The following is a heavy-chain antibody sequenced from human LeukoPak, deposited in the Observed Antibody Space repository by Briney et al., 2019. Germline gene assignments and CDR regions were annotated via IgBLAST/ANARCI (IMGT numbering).Heavy chain of an antibody. CDR2: MYHNGST. CDR1: GGSISSISYY. J-gene: IGHJ6*03. V-gene: IGHV4-39*07. D-gene: IGHD3-22*01. Sequence: PSETLSLTCTVSGGSISSISYYWGWIRQPPGKGLEWIGSMYHNGSTYYNPSLKSRVTISVDTSKSQFSLKLSSVTAADTAVYYCARGGDDSSGYGYYYYYMDVWGKGTTVTVSS. CDR3: ARGGDDSSGYGYYYYYMDV.